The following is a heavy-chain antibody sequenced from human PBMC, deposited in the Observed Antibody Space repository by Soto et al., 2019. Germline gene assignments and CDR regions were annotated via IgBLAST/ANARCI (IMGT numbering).Heavy chain of an antibody. CDR2: ISSSSSYI. J-gene: IGHJ4*02. V-gene: IGHV3-21*01. CDR3: AREGACYDFWSGYSIY. D-gene: IGHD3-3*01. Sequence: EVQLVESGGGLVKPGGSLRLSCAASGFTFSSYSMNWVRQAPGKGLEWVSSISSSSSYIYYADSVKGRFTISRDNAKNSLYLQMNSLRAEDTAVYYCAREGACYDFWSGYSIYWGQGTLVTVSS. CDR1: GFTFSSYS.